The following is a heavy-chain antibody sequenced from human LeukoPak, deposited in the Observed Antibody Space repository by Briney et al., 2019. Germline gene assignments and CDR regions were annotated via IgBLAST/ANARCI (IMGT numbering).Heavy chain of an antibody. V-gene: IGHV3-66*02. CDR1: GFTVSSNY. CDR3: ASGLQLWFDY. D-gene: IGHD5-18*01. CDR2: IYSGGST. Sequence: GGSLRLSCAASGFTVSSNYMSWVRQAPGKGLEGGSVIYSGGSTYYADSVKGRFTISRDNSKNTLYLQMNRLRAEDTAVYYCASGLQLWFDYWGQGTLVTVSS. J-gene: IGHJ4*02.